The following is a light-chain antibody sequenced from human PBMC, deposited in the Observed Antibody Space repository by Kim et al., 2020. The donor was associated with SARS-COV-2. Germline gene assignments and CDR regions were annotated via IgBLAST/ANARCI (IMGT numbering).Light chain of an antibody. J-gene: IGKJ2*01. V-gene: IGKV1-33*01. Sequence: ASVGDTVTIPGQASQDIDRILNWCQQKPGEAPKVLISDVSTLETGVPSRFSAGGSGTHFTFAIYSLQPDDVATYFCQQFDNLPYTFGQGTKVDIK. CDR1: QDIDRI. CDR3: QQFDNLPYT. CDR2: DVS.